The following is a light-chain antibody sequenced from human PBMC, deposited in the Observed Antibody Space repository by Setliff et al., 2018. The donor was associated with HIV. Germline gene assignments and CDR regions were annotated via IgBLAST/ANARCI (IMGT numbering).Light chain of an antibody. Sequence: QSVLTQPPSVSAAPRQRVTISCSGRTSNIGLNFVSWYQQFPGSVPRLLIYDDNKRPSGIPDRFSASKSGTSATLDITGLQPDDEADYYCCSYARGSTYVFGSGTKVTVL. V-gene: IGLV1-51*01. CDR1: TSNIGLNF. CDR2: DDN. J-gene: IGLJ1*01. CDR3: CSYARGSTYV.